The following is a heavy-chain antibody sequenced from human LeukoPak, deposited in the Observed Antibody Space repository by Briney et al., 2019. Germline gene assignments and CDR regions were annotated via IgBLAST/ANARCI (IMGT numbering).Heavy chain of an antibody. CDR3: ARGLRYFDL. V-gene: IGHV3-30*03. J-gene: IGHJ2*01. Sequence: PGGSLRLSCAASGFTFSSYGMHWVRQAPGKGLEWVAVISYDGSNKYYADSVKGRFTISRDNSKNTLYLQMNSLRAEDTAVYYCARGLRYFDLWGRGTLVTVSS. CDR2: ISYDGSNK. CDR1: GFTFSSYG. D-gene: IGHD5/OR15-5a*01.